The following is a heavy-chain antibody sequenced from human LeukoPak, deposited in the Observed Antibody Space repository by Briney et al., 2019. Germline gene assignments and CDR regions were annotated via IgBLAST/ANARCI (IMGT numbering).Heavy chain of an antibody. CDR2: IIPIFGTA. J-gene: IGHJ4*02. D-gene: IGHD5-18*01. V-gene: IGHV1-69*06. CDR3: ARSRGYSYGDFDY. Sequence: SVKVSCKASGGTFSSYAISWVRQAPGQGLEWMGGIIPIFGTANYAQKFQGRVTITADKSTSTAYMELSSLRSEDAAVYYCARSRGYSYGDFDYWGQGTLVTVSS. CDR1: GGTFSSYA.